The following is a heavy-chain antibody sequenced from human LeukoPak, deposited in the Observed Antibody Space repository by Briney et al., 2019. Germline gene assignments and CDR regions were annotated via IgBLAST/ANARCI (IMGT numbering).Heavy chain of an antibody. CDR3: ARDLGSYYYDSVGYFDY. J-gene: IGHJ4*02. CDR2: ISSSSSTI. D-gene: IGHD3-22*01. CDR1: GFTFSSHS. V-gene: IGHV3-48*04. Sequence: GGSLRLSCAASGFTFSSHSMNWVRQAPGKGLEWVSYISSSSSTIYYADSVKGRFTISRDNAKNSLYLQMNSLRAEDTAVYYCARDLGSYYYDSVGYFDYWGQGTLVTVSS.